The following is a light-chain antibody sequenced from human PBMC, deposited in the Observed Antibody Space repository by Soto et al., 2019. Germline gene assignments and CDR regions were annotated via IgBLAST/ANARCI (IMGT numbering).Light chain of an antibody. CDR2: LNSGGSH. J-gene: IGLJ3*02. V-gene: IGLV4-69*01. Sequence: QPVLTKSPSASASLGASVKLTGTLSSGHSSYTIAWHQQQPEKGPRYLMTLNSGGSHSKGDGIPDRFSGSSSGADRYLSISSLQSEDEADYYCQTWGTGIEVFGGGTTLTVL. CDR3: QTWGTGIEV. CDR1: SGHSSYT.